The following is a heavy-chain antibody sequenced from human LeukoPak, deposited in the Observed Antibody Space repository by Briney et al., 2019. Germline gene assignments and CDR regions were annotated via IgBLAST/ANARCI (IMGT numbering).Heavy chain of an antibody. Sequence: SETLSLTCTVSGGSISSGDYYWSWIHQPPGKGLEWIGYIYYSGSTYYNPSLKSRVTISVDTSKNQFSLKLSSVTAADTAVYYCARSVASTEPCFDYWGQGTLVTVSS. V-gene: IGHV4-30-4*01. CDR1: GGSISSGDYY. CDR3: ARSVASTEPCFDY. D-gene: IGHD5/OR15-5a*01. J-gene: IGHJ4*02. CDR2: IYYSGST.